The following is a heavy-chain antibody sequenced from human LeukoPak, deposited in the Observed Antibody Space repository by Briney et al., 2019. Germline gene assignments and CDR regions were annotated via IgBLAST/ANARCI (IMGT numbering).Heavy chain of an antibody. CDR1: GFTFSSYS. J-gene: IGHJ4*02. Sequence: GGSLRLSCAASGFTFSSYSMSWVRQAPGKGLEWVAVIWYDGSNKYYADSVKGRFTISRDNSKNTLYLQMNSLRAEDTAVYYCARGSRIAVAGFHHDYWGQGTLVTVSS. D-gene: IGHD6-19*01. V-gene: IGHV3-33*08. CDR2: IWYDGSNK. CDR3: ARGSRIAVAGFHHDY.